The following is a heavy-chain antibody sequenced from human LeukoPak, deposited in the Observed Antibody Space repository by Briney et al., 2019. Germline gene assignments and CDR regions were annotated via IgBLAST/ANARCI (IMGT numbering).Heavy chain of an antibody. Sequence: SETLSLTCTVSGGSISSSSYYWGWIRQPPGKGLEWIANIYYSGTIHYNSSLKSRVTISVDTSKNQFSLRLSSVTAADTAMYYCVKSNSRYQPWTLDIWGRGTMVTVSS. CDR2: IYYSGTI. CDR1: GGSISSSSYY. J-gene: IGHJ3*02. CDR3: VKSNSRYQPWTLDI. V-gene: IGHV4-39*07. D-gene: IGHD2-2*01.